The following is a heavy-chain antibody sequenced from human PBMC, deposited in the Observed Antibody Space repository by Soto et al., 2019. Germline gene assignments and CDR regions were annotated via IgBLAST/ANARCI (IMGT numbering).Heavy chain of an antibody. CDR2: ISSDGDLR. D-gene: IGHD3-9*01. CDR3: AKVCQRFLDILTGATNFDS. J-gene: IGHJ4*02. Sequence: EVHLLGSGGDLVKPGGSLRLSCEVSGFTFNNFAMSWVRQSPGKGLEWVSTISSDGDLRHYAESVKGRFTISRDNSKSSLFLQMNSLRAEDTALYFCAKVCQRFLDILTGATNFDSWGQGTLVTVSS. V-gene: IGHV3-23*01. CDR1: GFTFNNFA.